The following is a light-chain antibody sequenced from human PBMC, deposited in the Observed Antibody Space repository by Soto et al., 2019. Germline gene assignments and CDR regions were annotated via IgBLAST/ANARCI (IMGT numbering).Light chain of an antibody. J-gene: IGKJ2*01. V-gene: IGKV1-5*03. Sequence: DIQMTQSPSTLSESVGDRVTITCRASQSISTWLAWYQQKTGKATKLLIYTASRLESGVPSRIRRSRSGTELTVSFSSVHPNEFATYYCQQDNGHSSNPFGQGNKLEMK. CDR2: TAS. CDR1: QSISTW. CDR3: QQDNGHSSNP.